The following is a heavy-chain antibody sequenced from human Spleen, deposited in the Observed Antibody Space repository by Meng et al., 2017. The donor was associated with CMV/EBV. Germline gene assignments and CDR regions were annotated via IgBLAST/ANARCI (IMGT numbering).Heavy chain of an antibody. CDR3: ARDPVSDYYGSGSYPDH. V-gene: IGHV3-30*04. CDR2: ISYDGNDK. CDR1: GFTFSIYS. D-gene: IGHD3-10*01. J-gene: IGHJ5*02. Sequence: GGSLRLSCAASGFTFSIYSIHWVRQAPGKGLEWVAAISYDGNDKYYADSVKGRFTISRDNSKNTVNLQMNSLRVGDTAVYYCARDPVSDYYGSGSYPDHWGQGTLVTVSS.